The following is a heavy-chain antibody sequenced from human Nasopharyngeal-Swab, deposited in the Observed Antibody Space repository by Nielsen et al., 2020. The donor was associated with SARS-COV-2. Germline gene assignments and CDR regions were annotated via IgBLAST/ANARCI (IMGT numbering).Heavy chain of an antibody. CDR2: ISGSGSGT. CDR1: GFTFSSYA. J-gene: IGHJ4*02. Sequence: GGSLRLSCAASGFTFSSYAMSWVRQAPGKGLEWVSAISGSGSGTYYADSVKGRFTISRDNSENTLYLQMNSLRAEDTAIYYCANRRGSSWHPYCFDFWGQGTLVTVSS. CDR3: ANRRGSSWHPYCFDF. V-gene: IGHV3-23*01. D-gene: IGHD6-13*01.